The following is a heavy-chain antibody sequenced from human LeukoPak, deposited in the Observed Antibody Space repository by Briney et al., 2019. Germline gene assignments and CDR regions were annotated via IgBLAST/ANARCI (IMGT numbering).Heavy chain of an antibody. CDR1: GGSISSYY. D-gene: IGHD6-13*01. CDR3: ARGESSGIAAAGFDY. J-gene: IGHJ4*02. V-gene: IGHV4-59*01. Sequence: PSDTLSLTCTVSGGSISSYYWSWIRQPPGKGLEWIGYIYYSGSTNYNPSLKSRVTISVDTSKNQFSLKLSSVTAADTAVYYCARGESSGIAAAGFDYWGQGTLVTVSS. CDR2: IYYSGST.